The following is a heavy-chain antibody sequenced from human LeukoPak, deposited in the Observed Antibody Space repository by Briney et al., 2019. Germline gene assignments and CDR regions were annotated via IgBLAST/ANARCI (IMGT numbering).Heavy chain of an antibody. V-gene: IGHV4-4*02. Sequence: SGTLSLTCAVSGGSISSSNWWSSVRQPPGKGLACIGEIYHSGSTNYNPSLKSRVTISVDKSKNQFSLKLSSVTAADTAVYYCARVGGTAWAFDIWGQGTMVTVSS. CDR3: ARVGGTAWAFDI. CDR2: IYHSGST. D-gene: IGHD1-26*01. J-gene: IGHJ3*02. CDR1: GGSISSSNW.